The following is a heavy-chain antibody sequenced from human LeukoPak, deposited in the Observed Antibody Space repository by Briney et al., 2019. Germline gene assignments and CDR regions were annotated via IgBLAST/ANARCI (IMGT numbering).Heavy chain of an antibody. D-gene: IGHD3/OR15-3a*01. CDR2: MDQHGSQT. CDR3: GRDRDFWASYDRIDGMDV. Sequence: GGSLRLSCEASEFRFGSYWMSWVRQAPGQGLEWVAKMDQHGSQTHYADSVKARFTISRDNSKNSLYLQMKSLRAEDTAVFYCGRDRDFWASYDRIDGMDVWGQGTTVTVSS. J-gene: IGHJ6*02. CDR1: EFRFGSYW. V-gene: IGHV3-7*01.